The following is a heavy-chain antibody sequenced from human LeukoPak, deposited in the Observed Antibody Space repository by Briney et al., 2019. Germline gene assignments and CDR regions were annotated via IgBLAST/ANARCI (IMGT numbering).Heavy chain of an antibody. J-gene: IGHJ6*02. Sequence: GGSLRLSCAASGFTFSSYAMHWVRQAPGKGLEWVAVISYDGSNKYYADSVKGRFTISRDNSKNTLYLQMNSLRAEDTAVYYCARDGRYCSGGSCYLRDYYYGMDVWGQGTTVTVSS. CDR3: ARDGRYCSGGSCYLRDYYYGMDV. CDR1: GFTFSSYA. CDR2: ISYDGSNK. V-gene: IGHV3-30-3*01. D-gene: IGHD2-15*01.